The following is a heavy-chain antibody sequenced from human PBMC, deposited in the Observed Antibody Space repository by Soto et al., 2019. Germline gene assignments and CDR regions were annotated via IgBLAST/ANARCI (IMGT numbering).Heavy chain of an antibody. D-gene: IGHD6-19*01. J-gene: IGHJ4*02. CDR2: ISYDGSNK. CDR1: GFTFRSYG. CDR3: AKEIGSGWYALDY. V-gene: IGHV3-30*18. Sequence: QVQLVESGGGVVQPGRSLRLSCTASGFTFRSYGMHWVRQAPGKGPEWVALISYDGSNKHYADCVKGRFTISRDNSKNTLYLQMNSLRAEDTAVYYCAKEIGSGWYALDYWGQGTLVTVSS.